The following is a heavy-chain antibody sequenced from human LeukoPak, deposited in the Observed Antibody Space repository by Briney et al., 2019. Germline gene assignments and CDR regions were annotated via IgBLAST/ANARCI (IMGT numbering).Heavy chain of an antibody. V-gene: IGHV1-69*13. CDR3: AREDYYDSSGYYYSALRFDY. J-gene: IGHJ4*02. Sequence: GASVKVSCKASGGTFSSYAISWVRQAPGQGLEWMGGIIPIFGTANYAQKFQGRVTITADESTSTAYMELSSLRSEDTAVYYCAREDYYDSSGYYYSALRFDYWGQGTLVTVSS. CDR2: IIPIFGTA. D-gene: IGHD3-22*01. CDR1: GGTFSSYA.